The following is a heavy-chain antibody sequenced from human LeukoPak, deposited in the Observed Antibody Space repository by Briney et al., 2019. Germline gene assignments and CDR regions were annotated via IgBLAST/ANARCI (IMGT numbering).Heavy chain of an antibody. D-gene: IGHD3-22*01. CDR1: GFTFSSYA. J-gene: IGHJ3*01. CDR3: VGDPPNSGYAFQV. Sequence: PGGSLRLSCAASGFTFSSYAMSWVRQAPGKGLEWVSAISGSGGSTYYADSVKGRFTISRDNSKNMVYLQMNSLRAEDTALYYCVGDPPNSGYAFQVWGHGTVVTVSS. CDR2: ISGSGGST. V-gene: IGHV3-23*01.